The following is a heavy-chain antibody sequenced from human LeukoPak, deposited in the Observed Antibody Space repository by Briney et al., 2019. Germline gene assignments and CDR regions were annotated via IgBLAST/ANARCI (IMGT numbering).Heavy chain of an antibody. CDR2: ISYDGSNE. CDR3: ARDRKNWATIAVAGTRGDAFDI. Sequence: GGSLRLSWAATGFSFGNYAMHWVRQAPGKGLDWVAVISYDGSNEYYADSVKGRFTISRDNSKKTLYLQMNSLRAEDTAVYYCARDRKNWATIAVAGTRGDAFDIWGQGTMVTVSS. V-gene: IGHV3-30-3*01. J-gene: IGHJ3*02. CDR1: GFSFGNYA. D-gene: IGHD6-19*01.